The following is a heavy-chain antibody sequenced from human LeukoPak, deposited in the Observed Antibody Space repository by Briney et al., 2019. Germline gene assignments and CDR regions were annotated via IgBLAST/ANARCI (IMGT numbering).Heavy chain of an antibody. CDR2: INHSGST. Sequence: TSETLSLTCAVYGGSFSGYYWSWIRQPPGKGLEWIGEINHSGSTNYNPSLKSRVTISVDTSKNQFSLKLSSVTAADTAVYYCAVGDWFDPWGQGTLVTVSS. J-gene: IGHJ5*02. CDR1: GGSFSGYY. CDR3: AVGDWFDP. V-gene: IGHV4-34*01.